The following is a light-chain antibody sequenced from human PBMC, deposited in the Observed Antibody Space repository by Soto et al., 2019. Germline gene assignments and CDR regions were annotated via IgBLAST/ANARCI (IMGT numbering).Light chain of an antibody. CDR1: RSDFGGYNY. Sequence: QSVLTQPASVSGSPGQSITISCTGTRSDFGGYNYVSWYQQHPGKAPKLMIYDVSNLPSGVSNRFSGSKSGNTASLTISGLQAEDEADYYCSSYTSSSSGKVFGTGTKVTVL. J-gene: IGLJ1*01. CDR3: SSYTSSSSGKV. CDR2: DVS. V-gene: IGLV2-14*01.